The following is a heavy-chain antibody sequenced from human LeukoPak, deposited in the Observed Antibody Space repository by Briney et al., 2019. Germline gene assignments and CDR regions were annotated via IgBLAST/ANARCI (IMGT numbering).Heavy chain of an antibody. CDR3: ARSSQPYDFWSGRLDY. CDR1: GYTFTSYG. J-gene: IGHJ4*02. Sequence: SLKVSCKASGYTFTSYGISWVRQAPGQGLEWMGWISAYNGNTNYAQKLQGRVTMTTDTSTSTAYMELRSLRSDDTAVYYCARSSQPYDFWSGRLDYWGQGTLVTVS. CDR2: ISAYNGNT. D-gene: IGHD3-3*01. V-gene: IGHV1-18*01.